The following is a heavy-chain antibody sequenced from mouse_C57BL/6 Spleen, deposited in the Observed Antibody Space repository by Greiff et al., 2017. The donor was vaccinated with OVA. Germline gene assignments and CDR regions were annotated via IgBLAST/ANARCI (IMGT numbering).Heavy chain of an antibody. CDR1: GYTFTSYG. CDR2: ICPSGGNT. CDR3: AGVRGYYALDY. D-gene: IGHD2-14*01. Sequence: VQLQQSGAELARPGASVTLSCKASGYTFTSYGIRWVQQSPGQGLEWMGEICPSGGNTYYDATLTGKATLTEDKSYSTAYMELRSLTSEDAAVDVCAGVRGYYALDYWGQGTSVTVSS. V-gene: IGHV1-81*01. J-gene: IGHJ4*01.